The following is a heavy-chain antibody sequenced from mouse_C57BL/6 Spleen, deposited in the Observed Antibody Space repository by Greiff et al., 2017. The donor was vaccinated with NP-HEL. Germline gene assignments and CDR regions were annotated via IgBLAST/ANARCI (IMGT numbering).Heavy chain of an antibody. CDR2: IYPGDGDT. J-gene: IGHJ2*01. Sequence: QVQLQQSGAELVKPGASVKISCKASGYASSSYWMNWVKQRPGKGLEWIGQIYPGDGDTNYNGKFKGKATLTADKSSSTAYMQLSSLTSEDSAVYFCARYGYDEVFDYWGQGTTLTVSS. CDR3: ARYGYDEVFDY. CDR1: GYASSSYW. V-gene: IGHV1-80*01. D-gene: IGHD2-2*01.